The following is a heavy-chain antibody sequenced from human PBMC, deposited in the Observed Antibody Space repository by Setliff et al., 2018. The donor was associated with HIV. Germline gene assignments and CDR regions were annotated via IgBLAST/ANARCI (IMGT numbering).Heavy chain of an antibody. V-gene: IGHV1-69*04. CDR3: ARDRAISVTYFDF. J-gene: IGHJ4*02. D-gene: IGHD3-3*01. CDR2: IIPIFGKA. CDR1: GGTFTNFA. Sequence: SVKVSCKAPGGTFTNFAFSWVRQAPGQGLEWMGRIIPIFGKASYAQKFQDRVTIYADKSTNTAYMELTNVTSDDSAVYYCARDRAISVTYFDFWGQGTLVTVSS.